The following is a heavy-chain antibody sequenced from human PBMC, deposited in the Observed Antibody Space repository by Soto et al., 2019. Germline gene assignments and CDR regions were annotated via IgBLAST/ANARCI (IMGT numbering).Heavy chain of an antibody. V-gene: IGHV4-4*07. CDR1: GGSISSYY. CDR2: IYTSGST. J-gene: IGHJ4*02. CDR3: AKDLTSLITMPQDY. Sequence: SETLSLTCTVSGGSISSYYWRWIRQPAGKGLEWIGRIYTSGSTNYNPSLKSRVTMSVDTSKNQFSLKLSSVTAEDTALYYCAKDLTSLITMPQDYWGQGTLVTVSS. D-gene: IGHD3-10*01.